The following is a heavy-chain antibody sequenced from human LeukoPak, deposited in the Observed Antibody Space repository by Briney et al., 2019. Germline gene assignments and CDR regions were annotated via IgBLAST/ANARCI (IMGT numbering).Heavy chain of an antibody. J-gene: IGHJ4*02. CDR1: GGSISSSSYY. CDR3: VSRPSGGYDSGGWNDGGGY. V-gene: IGHV4-39*01. D-gene: IGHD5-12*01. CDR2: IYYSGST. Sequence: SETLSLTCTVSGGSISSSSYYWGWIRQPPGKGLEWIGSIYYSGSTYYNPSLKSRVTISVDTSKNQFSLKLSSVTAADTAVYYCVSRPSGGYDSGGWNDGGGYWGQGTLVTVSS.